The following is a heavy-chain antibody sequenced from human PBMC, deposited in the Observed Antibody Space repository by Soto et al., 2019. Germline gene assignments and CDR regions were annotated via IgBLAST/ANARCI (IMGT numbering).Heavy chain of an antibody. V-gene: IGHV1-2*04. J-gene: IGHJ6*02. CDR2: INPNSGGT. CDR3: ARGPIEYYGSLSGTGGMDV. Sequence: QVQLVQSGAEVKKPGASVKVSCKASGYTFTGYYMHWVRQAPGQGLEWMGWINPNSGGTNYAQKVQGWVTRTCDPANSIACGELGRPGTDDTAVYYCARGPIEYYGSLSGTGGMDVWGQGTTVTVSS. CDR1: GYTFTGYY. D-gene: IGHD3-9*01.